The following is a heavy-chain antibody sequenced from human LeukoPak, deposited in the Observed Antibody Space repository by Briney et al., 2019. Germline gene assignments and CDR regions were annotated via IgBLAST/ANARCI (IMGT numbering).Heavy chain of an antibody. CDR3: SKDILHTEAWALNY. Sequence: GGSLGLSCTASGIIFSDAWMTWVRQAPGKGPEWVGRIKSKGGGGTADYGSPVKGRFTISRDDSKKTIYLQMNSPKIDDTAVYYCSKDILHTEAWALNYWGQGVLVTVSS. D-gene: IGHD2-21*01. CDR1: GIIFSDAW. V-gene: IGHV3-15*05. J-gene: IGHJ4*02. CDR2: IKSKGGGGTA.